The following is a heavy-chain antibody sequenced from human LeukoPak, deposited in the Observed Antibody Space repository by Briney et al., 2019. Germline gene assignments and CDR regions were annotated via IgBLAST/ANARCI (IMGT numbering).Heavy chain of an antibody. CDR1: GGSISSSSYY. D-gene: IGHD3-22*01. Sequence: PSETLSLTCTVSGGSISSSSYYWGWIRQPPGKGLEWIGSIYYSGSTYYNPSLKSRVTISVDTSKNQFSLKLSSVTAADTAVYYCARRFGGYYYDSSGTFDIWGQGTMVTVSS. V-gene: IGHV4-39*07. CDR3: ARRFGGYYYDSSGTFDI. CDR2: IYYSGST. J-gene: IGHJ3*02.